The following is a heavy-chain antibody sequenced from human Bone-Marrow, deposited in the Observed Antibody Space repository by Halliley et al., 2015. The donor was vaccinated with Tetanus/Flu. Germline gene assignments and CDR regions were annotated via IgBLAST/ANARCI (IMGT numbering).Heavy chain of an antibody. Sequence: TLSLTCTVSGGSISSGGYYWSWIRQHPGKGLEWIGYIYYSGSTYYNPSLKSRVSISVDTSKNQFSLKLSSVTAADTAVYYCGTTYYGSSALGYWGQGALVTVSS. CDR3: GTTYYGSSALGY. V-gene: IGHV4-31*03. CDR2: IYYSGST. J-gene: IGHJ4*02. D-gene: IGHD3-22*01. CDR1: GGSISSGGYY.